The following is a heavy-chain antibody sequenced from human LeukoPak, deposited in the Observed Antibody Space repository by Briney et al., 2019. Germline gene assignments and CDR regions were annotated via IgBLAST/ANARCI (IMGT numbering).Heavy chain of an antibody. Sequence: GGSLRLSCAASGSAFYDYSMNWVRQAPGKGLEWVSTISSRSSDIYYADSVRGRLTISRDNAQNSLYLQMNSLRVEDTAVYYCARDWGGYGLDVWGQGTTVTVS. CDR3: ARDWGGYGLDV. J-gene: IGHJ6*02. D-gene: IGHD3-16*01. V-gene: IGHV3-21*01. CDR1: GSAFYDYS. CDR2: ISSRSSDI.